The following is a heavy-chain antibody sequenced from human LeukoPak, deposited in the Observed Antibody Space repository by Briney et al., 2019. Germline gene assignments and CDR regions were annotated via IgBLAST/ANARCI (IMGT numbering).Heavy chain of an antibody. CDR1: GYTLTELS. CDR3: ATSQRWLQSQFDY. J-gene: IGHJ4*02. Sequence: ASVKVSCKVSGYTLTELSMHWVRQAPGKGLEWMGGFDPEDGETIYAQKIQGRVTMTEDTSTDTAYMELSSLRSEDTAVYYCATSQRWLQSQFDYWGQGTLVTVSS. D-gene: IGHD5-24*01. CDR2: FDPEDGET. V-gene: IGHV1-24*01.